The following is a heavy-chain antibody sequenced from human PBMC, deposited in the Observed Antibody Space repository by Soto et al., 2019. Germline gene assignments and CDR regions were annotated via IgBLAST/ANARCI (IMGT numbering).Heavy chain of an antibody. D-gene: IGHD3-10*01. V-gene: IGHV1-8*01. Sequence: ASVKVSCKASGYTFTSYDINWVRQATGQGLEWMGWMNPNSGNTGYAQKFQGRVTMTRNTSISTAYMELSSLRSEDTAAYYCAGGMVRGVSSTENWFDSWGQGTLVTVSS. CDR3: AGGMVRGVSSTENWFDS. CDR1: GYTFTSYD. J-gene: IGHJ5*01. CDR2: MNPNSGNT.